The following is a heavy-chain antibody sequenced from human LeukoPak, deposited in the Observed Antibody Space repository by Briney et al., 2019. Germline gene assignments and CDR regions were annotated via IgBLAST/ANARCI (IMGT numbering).Heavy chain of an antibody. CDR1: GFTFSSYA. V-gene: IGHV3-23*01. CDR2: ISGSGGST. J-gene: IGHJ4*02. D-gene: IGHD1-1*01. Sequence: GGSLRLSCAASGFTFSSYAMSWVRQAPGRGLEWVSAISGSGGSTYYADSVKGRFTISRDNSKNTLYLRMNSLRAEDTAVYYCADGKSQSYYWGQGTLVTVSS. CDR3: ADGKSQSYY.